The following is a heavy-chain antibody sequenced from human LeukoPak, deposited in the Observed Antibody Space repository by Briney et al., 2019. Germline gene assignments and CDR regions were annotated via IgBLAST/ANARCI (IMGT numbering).Heavy chain of an antibody. CDR2: MNPNSGNT. CDR1: GYTFTSCD. D-gene: IGHD1-26*01. CDR3: ARARSIVGATTAPGY. V-gene: IGHV1-8*01. Sequence: ASVKVSCXASGYTFTSCDINWVRQATGQGLEWMGWMNPNSGNTGYAQKFQGRVTMTRDTSISTAYMELSSLRSEDTAVYYCARARSIVGATTAPGYWGQGTLVTVSS. J-gene: IGHJ4*02.